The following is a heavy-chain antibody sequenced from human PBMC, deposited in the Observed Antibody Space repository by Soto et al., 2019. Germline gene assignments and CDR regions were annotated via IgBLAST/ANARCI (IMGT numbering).Heavy chain of an antibody. CDR3: AKAWVRGVPGDAFDI. CDR1: GYTFTGYY. CDR2: ISGSGGST. V-gene: IGHV3-23*01. D-gene: IGHD3-10*01. J-gene: IGHJ3*02. Sequence: GASVKVSCKASGYTFTGYYMHWVRQAPGKGLEWVSAISGSGGSTYYADSVKGRFTISRDNSKNTLYLQMNSLRAEDTAVYYCAKAWVRGVPGDAFDIWGQGTMVTVSS.